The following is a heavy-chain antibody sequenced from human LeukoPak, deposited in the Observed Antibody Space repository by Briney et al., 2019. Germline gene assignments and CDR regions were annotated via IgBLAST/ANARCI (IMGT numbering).Heavy chain of an antibody. Sequence: SETLSLTCTLSGGSVSRGTHYWRWIRQHPGRGLEWIGYIYHSGSTFYNPSVKSRLTMSVDTSKNQFSMTLSSVTAADTAMYYCARAGIYFGSGSYYYSFDSWGQGTLVTVSS. CDR3: ARAGIYFGSGSYYYSFDS. CDR1: GGSVSRGTHY. D-gene: IGHD3-10*01. CDR2: IYHSGST. J-gene: IGHJ4*02. V-gene: IGHV4-31*03.